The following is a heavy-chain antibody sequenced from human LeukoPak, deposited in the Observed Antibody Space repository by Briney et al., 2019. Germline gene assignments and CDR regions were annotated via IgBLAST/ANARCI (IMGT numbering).Heavy chain of an antibody. CDR2: IKSDGST. J-gene: IGHJ1*01. D-gene: IGHD3-22*01. Sequence: PGGSLRLSCAASGFTFSSYWMHWVRQAPGKGLVWVSRIKSDGSTNYADSVKGRFTISRDNAKNTVSLQMNSLIAEDTGVYYCARAPSEIGGYYPEYFRHWGQGTLVTVSS. CDR3: ARAPSEIGGYYPEYFRH. V-gene: IGHV3-74*01. CDR1: GFTFSSYW.